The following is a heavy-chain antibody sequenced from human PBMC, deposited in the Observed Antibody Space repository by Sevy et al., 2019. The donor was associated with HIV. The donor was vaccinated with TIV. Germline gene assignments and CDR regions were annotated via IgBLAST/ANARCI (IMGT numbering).Heavy chain of an antibody. J-gene: IGHJ6*02. D-gene: IGHD3-3*01. CDR3: ARHRPQGVVIIPGSGYHYGADF. V-gene: IGHV1-18*01. CDR1: GYSFNMYG. Sequence: ASVKVSCKTSGYSFNMYGISWVRQAPGQGRAWMGWISAYTGDTDYRQMFRGRVTMTTDASTNTAYMELRRLTSDETGVYYCARHRPQGVVIIPGSGYHYGADFWGQGTMVTVSS. CDR2: ISAYTGDT.